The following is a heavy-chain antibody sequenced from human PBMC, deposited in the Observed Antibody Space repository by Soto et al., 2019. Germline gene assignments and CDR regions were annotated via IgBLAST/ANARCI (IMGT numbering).Heavy chain of an antibody. CDR1: GFTFINYA. D-gene: IGHD6-13*01. V-gene: IGHV3-23*01. Sequence: EVQLLESGGGLVQPGGSLRLSCAGSGFTFINYAMTWVRQAPGKGLEWVSSISNRGSDTYYVDSVKGRFTISRDNSKNTLYLQMNSLRAEDTAVYYCAKDTYSSGWYFWGQGTLVTVSS. CDR2: ISNRGSDT. CDR3: AKDTYSSGWYF. J-gene: IGHJ4*02.